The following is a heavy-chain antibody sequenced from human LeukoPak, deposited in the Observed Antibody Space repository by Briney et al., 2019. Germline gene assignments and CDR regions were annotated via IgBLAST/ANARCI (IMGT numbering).Heavy chain of an antibody. D-gene: IGHD3-22*01. Sequence: PSETLSLTCAVSGGSISSSNWWSWVRQPPGKGLEWIGEIYHSGSTNYNPSLKSRVTISVDTSKNQFSLKLSSVTAADTAVYYCARDGGMYYYDSSGRGAFDIWGQGTMVTVSS. V-gene: IGHV4-4*02. CDR3: ARDGGMYYYDSSGRGAFDI. CDR2: IYHSGST. J-gene: IGHJ3*02. CDR1: GGSISSSNW.